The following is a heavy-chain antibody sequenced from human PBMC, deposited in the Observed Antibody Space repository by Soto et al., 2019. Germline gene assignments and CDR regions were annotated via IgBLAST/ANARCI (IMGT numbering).Heavy chain of an antibody. CDR2: IYYSGST. V-gene: IGHV4-31*03. Sequence: PSETLSLTCTVSGGSISSGGYYWSWIRPHPGKGLGWIGYIYYSGSTYYNPSLKSRVTISVDTSKNQFSLKLSSVTAADTAVYYCARIYSSGSTQDPYTRPYYGMDVWGQGTTVTVSS. CDR1: GGSISSGGYY. D-gene: IGHD3-22*01. CDR3: ARIYSSGSTQDPYTRPYYGMDV. J-gene: IGHJ6*02.